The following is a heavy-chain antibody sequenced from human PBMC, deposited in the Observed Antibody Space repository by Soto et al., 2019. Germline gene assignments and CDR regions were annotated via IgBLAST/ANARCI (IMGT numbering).Heavy chain of an antibody. J-gene: IGHJ4*02. D-gene: IGHD4-17*01. CDR1: GFTLGSHR. Sequence: GGSLRLSCAASGFTLGSHRIHWVRQAPGKGLEWVSRIDTDGGSTYYADSVKGRFTISRDNSKNTLYLQMNSLRAEDTAVYYCARVGDYAAKGWGQGTLVTVSS. V-gene: IGHV3-74*01. CDR3: ARVGDYAAKG. CDR2: IDTDGGST.